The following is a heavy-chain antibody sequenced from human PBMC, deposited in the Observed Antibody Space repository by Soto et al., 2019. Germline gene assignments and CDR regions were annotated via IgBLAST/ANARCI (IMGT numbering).Heavy chain of an antibody. CDR3: ARGNHRWLQLWYFDL. J-gene: IGHJ2*01. CDR2: IIPIFGTV. CDR1: EGTFSNYP. Sequence: QVQLVQSGAEVKKPGSSVKVSCKASEGTFSNYPISWVRQAPGQGLEWMGGIIPIFGTVNYAQKFQGRVTITADESTSTAYMELSSLRSEDTAVYYCARGNHRWLQLWYFDLWGRVTLVTVSS. V-gene: IGHV1-69*12. D-gene: IGHD5-12*01.